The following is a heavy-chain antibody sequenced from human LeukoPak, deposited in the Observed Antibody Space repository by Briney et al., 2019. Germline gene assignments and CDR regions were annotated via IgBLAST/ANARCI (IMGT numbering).Heavy chain of an antibody. Sequence: GGSLRLSCAASGLTFSRYWMHWVRQAPGKGLEWVANIKKDGSDKYYVDSVKGRFTISRDNSKNTLYLQMNSLRAEDTAVYYCAKTSGIAAADFDYWGQGTLVTVSS. CDR1: GLTFSRYW. J-gene: IGHJ4*02. CDR2: IKKDGSDK. CDR3: AKTSGIAAADFDY. V-gene: IGHV3-7*03. D-gene: IGHD6-13*01.